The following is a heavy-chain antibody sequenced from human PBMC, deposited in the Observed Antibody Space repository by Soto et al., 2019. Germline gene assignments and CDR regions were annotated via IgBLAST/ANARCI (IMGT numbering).Heavy chain of an antibody. V-gene: IGHV3-48*02. CDR1: GFTFSSYA. CDR3: VRDDKWAFDI. Sequence: EAHLVESGGGLVQPGRSRRLSCAASGFTFSSYAFNWVRQAPGKGLEWISYISVGSGSIFYADSVKGRFTITRDDAQNSLYLQMNARRDDDTAIYFCVRDDKWAFDIWGQGTTVIVSS. CDR2: ISVGSGSI. D-gene: IGHD1-26*01. J-gene: IGHJ3*02.